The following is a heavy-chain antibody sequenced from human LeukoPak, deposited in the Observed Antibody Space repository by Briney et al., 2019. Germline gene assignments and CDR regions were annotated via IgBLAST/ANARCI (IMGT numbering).Heavy chain of an antibody. CDR1: GYSISSGYY. CDR2: IYHSGST. Sequence: PSETLSLTCAVSGYSISSGYYWGWIRQPPGKGLEWIGSIYHSGSTYYNPSLKSRVTISVDTSKNQFSLKLSSVTAADTAVYYCARVTYYGSGSYYSPYGMDVWGKGTTVTVSS. CDR3: ARVTYYGSGSYYSPYGMDV. V-gene: IGHV4-38-2*01. D-gene: IGHD3-10*01. J-gene: IGHJ6*04.